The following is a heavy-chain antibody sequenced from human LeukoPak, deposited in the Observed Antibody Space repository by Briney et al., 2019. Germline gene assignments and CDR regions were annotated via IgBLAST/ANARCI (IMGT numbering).Heavy chain of an antibody. J-gene: IGHJ3*02. CDR3: ARSTTVVTRIVNAFDI. CDR2: IIPIFGTA. CDR1: GGTFSSYA. V-gene: IGHV1-69*13. D-gene: IGHD4-23*01. Sequence: SVKVSCKASGGTFSSYAISWVRQAPGQGLEWMGGIIPIFGTANYAQKFQGRVTITADESTSTAYMELSSLRSEDTAVYYCARSTTVVTRIVNAFDIWGQGTMVTVSS.